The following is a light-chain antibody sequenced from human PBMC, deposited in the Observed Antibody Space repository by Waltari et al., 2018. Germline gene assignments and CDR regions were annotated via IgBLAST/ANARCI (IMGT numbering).Light chain of an antibody. CDR1: QSVSSN. J-gene: IGKJ5*01. CDR3: QQNNNWPLIT. V-gene: IGKV3-15*01. CDR2: GAS. Sequence: EIVMTQSPATLSVSPGERATLPCRASQSVSSNLAWYQQKPGQAPRLLIYGASTRATGIPARFSGSGSGTEFTLTISSLQSEDFAVYYCQQNNNWPLITFGQGTRLEIK.